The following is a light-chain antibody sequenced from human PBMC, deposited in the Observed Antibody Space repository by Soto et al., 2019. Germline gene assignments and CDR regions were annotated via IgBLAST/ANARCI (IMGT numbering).Light chain of an antibody. V-gene: IGLV2-14*01. Sequence: QSALTQPASVSGSPGQSITISCTGARSDVGGYNYVSWYQQHPAKAPKLMIYDASNRPSGVSNRFSGSKSGNTASLTISGLQAEDEAEYFCSSYTTSSTDVLFGGGTKLTVL. CDR1: RSDVGGYNY. CDR3: SSYTTSSTDVL. CDR2: DAS. J-gene: IGLJ2*01.